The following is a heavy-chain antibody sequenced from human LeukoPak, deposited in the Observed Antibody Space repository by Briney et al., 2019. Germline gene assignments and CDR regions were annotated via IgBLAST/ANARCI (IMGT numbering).Heavy chain of an antibody. D-gene: IGHD5-18*01. J-gene: IGHJ4*02. V-gene: IGHV3-48*01. CDR3: AGRVTGYSSGYVY. CDR1: GFAISDYS. CDR2: ISSSSNKV. Sequence: GGSLRLSCAASGFAISDYSMNWVRQVPGKGLEWVSYISSSSNKVYYADSVKGRFTISRDNSENIVYLQMNNLRAEDTAVYYCAGRVTGYSSGYVYWGQGTLVTVSS.